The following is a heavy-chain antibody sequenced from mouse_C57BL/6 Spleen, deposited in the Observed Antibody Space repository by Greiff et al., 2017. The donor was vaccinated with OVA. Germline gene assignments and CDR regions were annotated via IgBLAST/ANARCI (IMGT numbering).Heavy chain of an antibody. J-gene: IGHJ2*01. D-gene: IGHD2-4*01. CDR2: ISYDGSN. V-gene: IGHV3-6*01. Sequence: EVQLQQSGPGLVKPSQSLSLTCSVTGYSITSGYYWNWIRQFPGNKLEWMGYISYDGSNNYNPSLKNRISITRDTSKNQFFLKLNSVTTEDTATYYCARGGDYDGGYWGQGTTLTVSS. CDR1: GYSITSGYY. CDR3: ARGGDYDGGY.